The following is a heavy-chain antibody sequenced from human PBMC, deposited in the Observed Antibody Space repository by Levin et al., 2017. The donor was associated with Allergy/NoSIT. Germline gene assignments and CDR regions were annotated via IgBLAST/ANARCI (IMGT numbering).Heavy chain of an antibody. Sequence: PSETLSLTCTVSGGFMDSNYWNWVRQPVGGGLEWIGRVYSTGTTNYNSSLKSRVTVSIDTSKRQFFLKLTSVTAADTALYFCARGGTIFGLDYWGQGILVIVSS. V-gene: IGHV4-4*07. CDR2: VYSTGTT. CDR3: ARGGTIFGLDY. CDR1: GGFMDSNY. J-gene: IGHJ4*02. D-gene: IGHD3-3*01.